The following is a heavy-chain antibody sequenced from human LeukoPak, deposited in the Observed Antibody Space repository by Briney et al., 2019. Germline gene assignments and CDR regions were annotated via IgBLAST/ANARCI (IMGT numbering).Heavy chain of an antibody. D-gene: IGHD3-10*01. CDR3: TKGRGI. CDR2: ICTSGSS. V-gene: IGHV4-61*09. Sequence: SETLSLTCTVSGGSISSGSYDWYWIRQPAGKGLEWIGHICTSGSSNYSPSLKSRVTISVDTSKNQFSLKLTSVTAADTAVYYCTKGRGIWGQGTLVTVSS. J-gene: IGHJ4*02. CDR1: GGSISSGSYD.